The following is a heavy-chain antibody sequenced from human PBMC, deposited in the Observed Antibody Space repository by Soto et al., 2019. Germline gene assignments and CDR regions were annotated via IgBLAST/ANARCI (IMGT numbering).Heavy chain of an antibody. D-gene: IGHD1-1*01. CDR3: ARDPRETTYYLDY. Sequence: QVQLVESGGGVVQPGRSLRLSCAASGFTFHSFTMHWVRQSPGKGLEWVALISYDGTNEYYADSVKGRFTISRDNSKSTLYLQMNSLRTDDTALYYCARDPRETTYYLDYWGQGTLVPVSS. J-gene: IGHJ4*02. CDR1: GFTFHSFT. V-gene: IGHV3-30-3*01. CDR2: ISYDGTNE.